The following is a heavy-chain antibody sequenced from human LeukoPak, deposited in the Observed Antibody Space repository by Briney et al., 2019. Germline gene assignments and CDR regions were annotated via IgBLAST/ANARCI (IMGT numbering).Heavy chain of an antibody. CDR2: IYCSGST. D-gene: IGHD3-22*01. CDR3: ARFNTPYHDKGNRLRTSSGPLEV. Sequence: PSETLSLTCTVSGGSISSYYWGWIRQPPGKGLEWIGSIYCSGSTYYNPSLKSRVTISVDTSKNQFSLKLSSVTAADTAVYYCARFNTPYHDKGNRLRTSSGPLEVWGQGTLVTVSS. CDR1: GGSISSYY. J-gene: IGHJ4*02. V-gene: IGHV4-39*07.